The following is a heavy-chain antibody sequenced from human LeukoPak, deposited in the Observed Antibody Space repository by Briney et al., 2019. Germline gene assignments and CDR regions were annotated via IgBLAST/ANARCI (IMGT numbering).Heavy chain of an antibody. Sequence: GASVKVSCKASGGTFGSHVITWVRQAPGQGLEWMGVINPISGTANYAQKFQGRLTITTDESTSTAYMDLSSWKSEDTAVYYCVKDRICSSTSCSNDYVDYWGQRTLGTVSS. CDR2: INPISGTA. CDR1: GGTFGSHV. V-gene: IGHV1-69*05. J-gene: IGHJ4*02. CDR3: VKDRICSSTSCSNDYVDY. D-gene: IGHD2-2*01.